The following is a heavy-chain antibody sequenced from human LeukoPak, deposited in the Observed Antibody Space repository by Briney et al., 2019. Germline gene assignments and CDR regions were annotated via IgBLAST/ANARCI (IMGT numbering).Heavy chain of an antibody. V-gene: IGHV3-7*03. J-gene: IGHJ4*02. CDR2: IKQDGSEK. CDR1: GFTFSSYW. D-gene: IGHD6-19*01. CDR3: ARFEVSSGWYHSGFDY. Sequence: GGSLRLSCAASGFTFSSYWMSWVRQAPGKGLEWVANIKQDGSEKYYVDSVKGRFTISRNNAKNSLYLRMNSLRAEDTAVYYCARFEVSSGWYHSGFDYWGQGTLVTVSS.